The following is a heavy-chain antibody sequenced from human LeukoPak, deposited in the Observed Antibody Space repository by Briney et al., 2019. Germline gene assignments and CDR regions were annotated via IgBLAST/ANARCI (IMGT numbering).Heavy chain of an antibody. CDR2: IYTSGST. CDR3: ARGGGYYESSGFFVS. J-gene: IGHJ5*01. V-gene: IGHV4-4*07. CDR1: GGSISSYY. D-gene: IGHD3-22*01. Sequence: PSETLSLTCTVSGGSISSYYWSWIRQPAGKGLEWIGRIYTSGSTNYNPSLKSRVTMSVDTSKNQFSLKLSSVTAADTAIYYCARGGGYYESSGFFVSWGQGALVTVSS.